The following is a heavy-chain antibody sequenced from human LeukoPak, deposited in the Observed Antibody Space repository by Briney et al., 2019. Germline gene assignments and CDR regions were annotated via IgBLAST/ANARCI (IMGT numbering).Heavy chain of an antibody. CDR3: ARGTDKLAVAGTDAFDI. V-gene: IGHV1-69*05. J-gene: IGHJ3*02. CDR2: IIPIFGTA. Sequence: SVKVSCKASGGTFSSYAISWVRQAPGQGLEWMGGIIPIFGTASYAQKFQGRVTITTDESTSTAYMGLSSLRSEDTAVYYCARGTDKLAVAGTDAFDIWGQGTMVTVSS. D-gene: IGHD6-19*01. CDR1: GGTFSSYA.